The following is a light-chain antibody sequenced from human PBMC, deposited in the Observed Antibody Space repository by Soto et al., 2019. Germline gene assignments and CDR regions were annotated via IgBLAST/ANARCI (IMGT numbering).Light chain of an antibody. CDR1: QGISSY. V-gene: IGKV1-8*01. J-gene: IGKJ2*01. Sequence: AIRMTQSPSSFSASTGDRVTITCRASQGISSYLAWYQQKPGKAPKLLIYAASTLQSGVPSRFSGSGSGTDFTLTISCLQSEDFATYYCQQYYSYPHTFGQWTTREIK. CDR2: AAS. CDR3: QQYYSYPHT.